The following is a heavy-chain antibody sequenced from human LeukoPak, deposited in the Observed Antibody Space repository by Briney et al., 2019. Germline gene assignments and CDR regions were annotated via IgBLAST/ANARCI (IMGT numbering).Heavy chain of an antibody. J-gene: IGHJ3*02. D-gene: IGHD3-10*01. Sequence: SETLSLTCTVSGGSISSYYWSWLRQPPGKGLEWIGYIYYSGSTNYNPSLKSRVTISVDTSKNQFSLKLSSVTAADTAVYYCARGDVLLQHAFDIWGQGTMVTVSS. CDR2: IYYSGST. CDR3: ARGDVLLQHAFDI. V-gene: IGHV4-59*01. CDR1: GGSISSYY.